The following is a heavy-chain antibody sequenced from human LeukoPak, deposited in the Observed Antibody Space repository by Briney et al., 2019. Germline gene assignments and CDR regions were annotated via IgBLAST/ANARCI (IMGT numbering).Heavy chain of an antibody. D-gene: IGHD2-2*01. V-gene: IGHV4-34*01. J-gene: IGHJ4*02. CDR2: INHSGST. Sequence: PSPTLPLSCAVYGGSFSGYYWSWPRHPPGKGLEWSGEINHSGSTNYNPSLKSRVTISVDTSKNQYSLKLSSVTAADTAVYYCARRVQSTEYLRYFDYWGQGTLVTVSS. CDR3: ARRVQSTEYLRYFDY. CDR1: GGSFSGYY.